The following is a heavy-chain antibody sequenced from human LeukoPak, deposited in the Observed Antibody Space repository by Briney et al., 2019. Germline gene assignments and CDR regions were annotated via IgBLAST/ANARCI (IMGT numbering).Heavy chain of an antibody. V-gene: IGHV1-2*02. Sequence: ASVKVSCKASGYTFTGYYMHWVRQAPGQGLEWMGWINPNSGGTNYAQKFQGRVTMTRDTSISTAYMELSRLRSDDTAVYYCAGDLPQYYYGSGSYWDWGQGTLVTVSS. J-gene: IGHJ4*02. D-gene: IGHD3-10*01. CDR3: AGDLPQYYYGSGSYWD. CDR1: GYTFTGYY. CDR2: INPNSGGT.